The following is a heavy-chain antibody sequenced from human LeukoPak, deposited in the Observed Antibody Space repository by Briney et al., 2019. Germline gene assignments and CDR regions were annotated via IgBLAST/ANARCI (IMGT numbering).Heavy chain of an antibody. Sequence: ASVKVSCKASGYSFRKYGMTWVRQAPGQGLEWMGGIIPIFGTANYAQKFQGRVTITTDESTSTAYMELSSLRSEDTAVYYCATGGLSDFWSGYPPMGYWGQGTLVTVSS. D-gene: IGHD3-3*01. J-gene: IGHJ4*02. CDR2: IIPIFGTA. V-gene: IGHV1-69*05. CDR1: GYSFRKYG. CDR3: ATGGLSDFWSGYPPMGY.